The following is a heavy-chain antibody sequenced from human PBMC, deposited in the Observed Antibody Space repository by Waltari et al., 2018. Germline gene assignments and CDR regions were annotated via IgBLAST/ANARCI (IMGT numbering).Heavy chain of an antibody. V-gene: IGHV3-21*01. Sequence: EVQLVESGGGLVKPGGSLRLSCAASGFTFSSDSMNCVRQAPGKGLEWVSSISSSSSYIYYADSVKGRFTISRDNAKNSLYLQMNSLRAEDTAVYYCARDRRSSGWLFDYWGQGTLVTVSS. J-gene: IGHJ4*02. CDR2: ISSSSSYI. D-gene: IGHD6-19*01. CDR3: ARDRRSSGWLFDY. CDR1: GFTFSSDS.